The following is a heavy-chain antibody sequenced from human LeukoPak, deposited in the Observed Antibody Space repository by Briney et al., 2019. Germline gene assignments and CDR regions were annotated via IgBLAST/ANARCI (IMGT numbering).Heavy chain of an antibody. J-gene: IGHJ4*02. V-gene: IGHV1-18*01. CDR2: ISTYNGNT. Sequence: ASVKVSCKASGGTFSSYAISWVRQAPGQGLEWMAWISTYNGNTNYAQKLQGRVTMTTDTSTSTAYMELRSLTSDDTAVYYCARDYYGSGSYPYFDYWGQGTLVTVSS. CDR1: GGTFSSYA. CDR3: ARDYYGSGSYPYFDY. D-gene: IGHD3-10*01.